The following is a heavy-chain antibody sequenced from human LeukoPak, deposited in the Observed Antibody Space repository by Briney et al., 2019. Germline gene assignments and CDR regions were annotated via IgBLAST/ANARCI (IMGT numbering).Heavy chain of an antibody. CDR1: GFTFNSYS. CDR2: ISGSNSYI. CDR3: ARSYYGSSPSGYYYYYMDV. Sequence: GGSLRLSCAASGFTFNSYSMNWVRQAPGKGLEWVSSISGSNSYIYYADSVKGRFTISRDNAKNSLYLQMNSLRAEDTAMYYCARSYYGSSPSGYYYYYMDVWGKGTTVTISS. J-gene: IGHJ6*03. V-gene: IGHV3-21*01. D-gene: IGHD3-10*01.